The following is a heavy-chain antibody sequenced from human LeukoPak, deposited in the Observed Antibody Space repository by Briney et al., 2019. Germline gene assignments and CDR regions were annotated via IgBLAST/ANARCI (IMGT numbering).Heavy chain of an antibody. CDR2: FDPEDGET. CDR1: GYTLTELS. J-gene: IGHJ4*02. Sequence: ASVKVSCKVSGYTLTELSMHWVRQAPGKGLEWMRGFDPEDGETIYAQKFQGRVTMTEDTSTDTAYMELSSLRSEDTAVYYCATPNYYDSSGYWVYWGQGTLVTVSS. D-gene: IGHD3-22*01. V-gene: IGHV1-24*01. CDR3: ATPNYYDSSGYWVY.